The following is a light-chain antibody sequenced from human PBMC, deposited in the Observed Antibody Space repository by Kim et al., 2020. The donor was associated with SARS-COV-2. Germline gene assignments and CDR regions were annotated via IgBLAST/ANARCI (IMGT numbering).Light chain of an antibody. V-gene: IGLV1-47*01. J-gene: IGLJ3*02. CDR3: AAWDDSLSGGV. Sequence: GQRVTMPGSERDSTIESNFVYWYQQHPGTAPKLLIYRYDQRPSGVPDRFSGSKSGTSASLAISGLRSEDEADYYCAAWDDSLSGGVFGGGTQLTVL. CDR2: RYD. CDR1: DSTIESNF.